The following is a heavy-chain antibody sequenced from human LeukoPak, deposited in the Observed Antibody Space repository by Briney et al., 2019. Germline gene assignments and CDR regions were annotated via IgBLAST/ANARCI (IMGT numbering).Heavy chain of an antibody. Sequence: PGGSLRFSCAASGFTFSNAWMSWVRQAPGKGLEWVGRIKSKTDGGTTDYAAPVKGRFTISRDDSKNTLYLQMNSLKTEDTVVYYCTTLPARGGYYPEVYFQHWGQGTLVTVSS. CDR3: TTLPARGGYYPEVYFQH. CDR1: GFTFSNAW. CDR2: IKSKTDGGTT. J-gene: IGHJ1*01. D-gene: IGHD3-22*01. V-gene: IGHV3-15*01.